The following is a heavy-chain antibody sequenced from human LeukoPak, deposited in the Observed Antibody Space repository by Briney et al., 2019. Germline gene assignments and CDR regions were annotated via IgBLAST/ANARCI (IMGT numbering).Heavy chain of an antibody. CDR2: INPNSGGT. D-gene: IGHD2-2*03. CDR1: GYTFTGYY. CDR3: ATMVARGGYCSSSSCYGGFDI. V-gene: IGHV1-2*02. Sequence: ASVKVSCKASGYTFTGYYIHWVRQAPGQGLEWMGWINPNSGGTNYAQKFQGRVTMTRDTSISTAYMELSRLRSDDTAVCYCATMVARGGYCSSSSCYGGFDIWGQGTMVTVSS. J-gene: IGHJ3*02.